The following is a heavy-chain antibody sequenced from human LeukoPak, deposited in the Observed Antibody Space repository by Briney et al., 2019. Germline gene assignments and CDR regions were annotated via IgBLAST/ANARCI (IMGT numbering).Heavy chain of an antibody. CDR3: ASIVVVTATLDAFDI. V-gene: IGHV3-7*01. D-gene: IGHD2-21*02. Sequence: GGSLRLSCAASGFTFSNYWMSWVRQAPGKGLEWVANIKQDGSEKYYVDSVKGRFTISRDNSKNTLYLQMNSLRAEDTAVYYCASIVVVTATLDAFDIWGQGTMVTVSS. CDR1: GFTFSNYW. CDR2: IKQDGSEK. J-gene: IGHJ3*02.